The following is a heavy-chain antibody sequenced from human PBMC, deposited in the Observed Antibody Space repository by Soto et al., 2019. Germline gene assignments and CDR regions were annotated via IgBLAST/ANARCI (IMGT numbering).Heavy chain of an antibody. CDR1: GYTFSNFG. Sequence: QVQLVQSGGEVKKPGASVKVSCKASGYTFSNFGLSWVRQAPGQGLELMGWISPYNGNTNYAQKLQGRLTMTTDTSTTTAYMELRSVRSDDTAVYYCARDRLGVSVTGGGFDSWGQGTLVTVSS. CDR2: ISPYNGNT. J-gene: IGHJ4*02. D-gene: IGHD2-8*01. CDR3: ARDRLGVSVTGGGFDS. V-gene: IGHV1-18*01.